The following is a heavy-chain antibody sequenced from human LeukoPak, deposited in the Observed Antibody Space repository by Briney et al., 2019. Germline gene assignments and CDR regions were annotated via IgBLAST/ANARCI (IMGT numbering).Heavy chain of an antibody. CDR3: AREGSGWYFDY. CDR2: INPSGGST. Sequence: ASVKVSCKASGYTFTSYYMHWVRQAPGQGLEWMGIINPSGGSTSYAQKFQGRVTMTRDTSTSTVYMELSGLRSEDTAVYYCAREGSGWYFDYWGQGTLVTVSS. V-gene: IGHV1-46*01. CDR1: GYTFTSYY. J-gene: IGHJ4*02. D-gene: IGHD6-19*01.